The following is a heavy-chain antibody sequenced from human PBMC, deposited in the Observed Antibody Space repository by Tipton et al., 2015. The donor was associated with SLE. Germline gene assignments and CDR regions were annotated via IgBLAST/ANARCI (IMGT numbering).Heavy chain of an antibody. Sequence: QSGPEVKKPGSSVKVSCKASGGTFSSYAISWVRQAPGQGLEWMGGIIPVFGTPKCAQKFQGRVTITADESTSTAYMELSSLRSEDTAVYYCARDRVVGATTNFDYWGQGTLVTVSS. CDR3: ARDRVVGATTNFDY. CDR1: GGTFSSYA. D-gene: IGHD1-26*01. V-gene: IGHV1-69*01. J-gene: IGHJ4*02. CDR2: IIPVFGTP.